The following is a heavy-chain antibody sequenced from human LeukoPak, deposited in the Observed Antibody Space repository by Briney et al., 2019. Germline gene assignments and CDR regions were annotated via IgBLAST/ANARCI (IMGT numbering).Heavy chain of an antibody. CDR3: ARAQWLVRTAEYFQH. Sequence: ASVKVSCKASGYTFTGYYMHWVRQAPGQGLEWMGWISPNSGGTNYAQKFQGRVTMTRDTSISTAYMELSRLRSDDTAVYYCARAQWLVRTAEYFQHRGQGTLVTVSS. CDR1: GYTFTGYY. D-gene: IGHD6-19*01. CDR2: ISPNSGGT. J-gene: IGHJ1*01. V-gene: IGHV1-2*02.